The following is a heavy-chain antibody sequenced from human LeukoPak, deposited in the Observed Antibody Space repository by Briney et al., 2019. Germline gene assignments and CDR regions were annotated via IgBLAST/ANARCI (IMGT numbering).Heavy chain of an antibody. Sequence: SETLSLTCTVSGGSITTDRYNWGWIRQPPGKGLEWIGSIFHRGATYYNPSLKSRVTISVDTSKNQFSLKLSSVTAADTAVYYCARRPYGSGSYYLDYWGQGTLVTVSS. CDR2: IFHRGAT. D-gene: IGHD3-10*01. CDR1: GGSITTDRYN. CDR3: ARRPYGSGSYYLDY. J-gene: IGHJ4*02. V-gene: IGHV4-39*07.